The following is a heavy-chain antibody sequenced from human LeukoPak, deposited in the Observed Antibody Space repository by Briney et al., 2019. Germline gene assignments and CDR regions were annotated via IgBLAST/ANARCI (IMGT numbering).Heavy chain of an antibody. CDR1: GDSITSSNW. CDR2: IWHSGST. J-gene: IGHJ4*02. CDR3: AFYNRGWYFHY. V-gene: IGHV4-4*02. Sequence: SGTLSLTCAVSGDSITSSNWWSWVRQPPGQGLEWIGEIWHSGSTNYNPSLRSRVAISVDKSKNQFSLKLSSVTAADTAMYYCAFYNRGWYFHYWGQGTLVTVSS. D-gene: IGHD1-14*01.